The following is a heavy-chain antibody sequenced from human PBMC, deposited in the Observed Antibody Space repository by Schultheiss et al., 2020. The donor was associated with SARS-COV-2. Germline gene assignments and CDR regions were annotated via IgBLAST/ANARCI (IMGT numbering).Heavy chain of an antibody. CDR3: ARNFWSGYWSTAPNYYYYGMDV. CDR2: IKQDGSEK. CDR1: GFTFSSYW. D-gene: IGHD3-3*01. J-gene: IGHJ6*02. V-gene: IGHV3-7*03. Sequence: GGSLRLSCAASGFTFSSYWMSWVRQAPGKGLEWVANIKQDGSEKYYVDSVKGRFTISRDNAKNSLYLQMNSLRAEDTAVYYCARNFWSGYWSTAPNYYYYGMDVWGQGTTVTVSS.